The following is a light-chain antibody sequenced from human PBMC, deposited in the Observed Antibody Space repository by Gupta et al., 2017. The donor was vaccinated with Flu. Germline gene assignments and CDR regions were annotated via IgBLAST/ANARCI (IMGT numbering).Light chain of an antibody. CDR2: STN. Sequence: QTVVTQEPSFSVSPGGTVTLTCGLSSGSVSTSYYPSWYQQTPGQAPRTLIYSTNTRPSGVPDRFSGSIRGNKAALTITGAQADEESDYYCVLYMGSGIWVFGGGTKLTVL. V-gene: IGLV8-61*01. CDR3: VLYMGSGIWV. J-gene: IGLJ3*02. CDR1: SGSVSTSYY.